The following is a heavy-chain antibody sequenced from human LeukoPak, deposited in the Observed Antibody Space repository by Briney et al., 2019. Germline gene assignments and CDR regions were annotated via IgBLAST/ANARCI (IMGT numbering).Heavy chain of an antibody. J-gene: IGHJ4*02. V-gene: IGHV4-4*02. D-gene: IGHD3-9*01. CDR2: IYHSGST. CDR1: GGSISSSNW. CDR3: ARDPALTYYDILTGYAYFDY. Sequence: SETLSLTCAVSGGSISSSNWWNWVRQPPGKGLEWIGQIYHSGSTNYNPSLKTRVTISVDKSKSQFSLNLTSVTAADTAVYYCARDPALTYYDILTGYAYFDYWGQGTLVTVSS.